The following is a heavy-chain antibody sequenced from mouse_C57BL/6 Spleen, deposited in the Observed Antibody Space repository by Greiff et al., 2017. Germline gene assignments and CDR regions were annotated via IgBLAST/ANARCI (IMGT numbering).Heavy chain of an antibody. CDR3: ARHEGAPRANYYGSTFAY. CDR1: GYTFTEYT. V-gene: IGHV1-62-2*01. CDR2: FYPGSGSI. D-gene: IGHD1-1*01. J-gene: IGHJ3*01. Sequence: QVQLQQSGAELVKPGASVKLSCKASGYTFTEYTIHWVKQRSGQGLEWIGWFYPGSGSIKYNEKFKDKATLTADKSSSTVYMELSRLTSEDSAVYFCARHEGAPRANYYGSTFAYWGQGTLVTVSA.